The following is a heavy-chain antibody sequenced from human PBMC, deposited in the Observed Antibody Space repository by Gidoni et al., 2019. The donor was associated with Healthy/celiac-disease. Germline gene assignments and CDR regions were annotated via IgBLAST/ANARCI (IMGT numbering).Heavy chain of an antibody. D-gene: IGHD2-8*01. Sequence: GKGLEWVSAISGSGGSTYYADSAKGRFTISRDNSKNTLYLQMNSLRAEDTAVYYCAKEGRGVPILDYWGQGTLVTVSS. V-gene: IGHV3-23*01. CDR3: AKEGRGVPILDY. J-gene: IGHJ4*02. CDR2: ISGSGGST.